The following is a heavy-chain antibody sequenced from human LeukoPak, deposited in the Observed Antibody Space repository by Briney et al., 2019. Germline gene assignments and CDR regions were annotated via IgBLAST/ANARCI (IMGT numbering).Heavy chain of an antibody. V-gene: IGHV3-74*01. D-gene: IGHD3-3*01. CDR2: INSDGSST. CDR1: GFTFRSYW. CDR3: ARGDYYDFWSGPQDYFDY. J-gene: IGHJ4*02. Sequence: PGGSLRLSCAASGFTFRSYWMHWVRQAPGKGLVWVSRINSDGSSTSYADSVKGRFTISRDNAKNTLYLQMNSLRAEDTAVYYCARGDYYDFWSGPQDYFDYWGQGTLVTVSS.